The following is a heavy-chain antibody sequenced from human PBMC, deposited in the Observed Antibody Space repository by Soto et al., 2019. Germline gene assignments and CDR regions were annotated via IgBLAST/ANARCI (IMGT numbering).Heavy chain of an antibody. D-gene: IGHD6-19*01. V-gene: IGHV3-33*01. Sequence: QVQLVESGGGVVQPGRSLRLSCAASGFTFSSYGMHWVRQAPGKGLEWVAVIWYDGSNKYYADSVKGRFTISRDNSNNALYLQMNSLRAEDTAVYYCAREGIAVAGNQVDAFDIWGQVTMVTVSS. J-gene: IGHJ3*02. CDR2: IWYDGSNK. CDR3: AREGIAVAGNQVDAFDI. CDR1: GFTFSSYG.